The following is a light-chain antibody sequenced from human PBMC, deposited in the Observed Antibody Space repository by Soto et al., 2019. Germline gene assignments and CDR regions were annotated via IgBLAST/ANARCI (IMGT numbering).Light chain of an antibody. CDR2: AAS. Sequence: DIQMTQSPSSLSASVGDRVTITCRASQVIANYLAWYQQKPGKVPKLLIYAASTLQSGVPSRFGGSGSGTDFTLTISGLQPEDVATYYCQRYDSAPQTFGHGTKVENK. J-gene: IGKJ1*01. CDR3: QRYDSAPQT. CDR1: QVIANY. V-gene: IGKV1-27*01.